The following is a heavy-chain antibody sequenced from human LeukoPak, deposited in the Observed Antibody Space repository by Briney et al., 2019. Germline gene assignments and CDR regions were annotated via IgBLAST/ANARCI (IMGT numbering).Heavy chain of an antibody. CDR1: GGTFRSYA. D-gene: IGHD3-9*01. CDR3: ARERAKYDILTGYFDY. CDR2: IIPIFGTA. J-gene: IGHJ4*02. V-gene: IGHV1-69*13. Sequence: ASVKVSCKASGGTFRSYAISWVRQAPGQGLEWMGGIIPIFGTANYAQKFQGRVTITADESTSTAYMELSSLRSEDTAVYYCARERAKYDILTGYFDYWGQGTLVTVSS.